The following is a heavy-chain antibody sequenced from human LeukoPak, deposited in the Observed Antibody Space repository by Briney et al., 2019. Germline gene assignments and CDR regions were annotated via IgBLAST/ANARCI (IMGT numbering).Heavy chain of an antibody. V-gene: IGHV4-39*07. CDR1: GGSISSSSYY. CDR3: ARENWRDGYVGSK. D-gene: IGHD5-24*01. CDR2: IYYSGST. Sequence: SETLSLTCTVSGGSISSSSYYWGWLRQPPGKGLEWIGSIYYSGSTYYNPSLKSRVTISVDTSKNQFSLKLNSVTAADTAVYYCARENWRDGYVGSKWGQGTLVTVSS. J-gene: IGHJ4*02.